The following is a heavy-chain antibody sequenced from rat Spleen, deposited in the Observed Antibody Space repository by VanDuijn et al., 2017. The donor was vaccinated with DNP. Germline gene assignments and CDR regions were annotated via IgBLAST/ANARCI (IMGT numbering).Heavy chain of an antibody. CDR1: GFSLTSYS. D-gene: IGHD1-12*01. Sequence: QVQLKESGPGLVQPSETLSLTCTVSGFSLTSYSVSWVRQASGKGPEWMGRMWYDGDTSYNSALRSRLTISRDTSTDQVFLQMTSLETVDTGTYYCARDGPTGAMIAWGQGISVTVSS. V-gene: IGHV2-34*01. CDR3: ARDGPTGAMIA. CDR2: MWYDGDT. J-gene: IGHJ4*01.